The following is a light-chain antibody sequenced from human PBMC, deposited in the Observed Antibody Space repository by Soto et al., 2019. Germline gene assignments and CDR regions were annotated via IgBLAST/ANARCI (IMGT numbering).Light chain of an antibody. CDR2: DVS. V-gene: IGLV2-14*03. J-gene: IGLJ2*01. Sequence: QSALTQPASVSGSPGQSITISCTGTGSDVCAYNYVSWYQQHPGKAPKLMIYDVSYRLSGVSNRFSGSKSGNTAYLTISGLQAEEEADYYCRSYTTTSNVIFGGGTKRTVL. CDR3: RSYTTTSNVI. CDR1: GSDVCAYNY.